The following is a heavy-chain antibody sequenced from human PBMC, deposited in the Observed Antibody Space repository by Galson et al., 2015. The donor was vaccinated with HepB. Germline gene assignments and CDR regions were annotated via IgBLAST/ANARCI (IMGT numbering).Heavy chain of an antibody. CDR2: ISPYSGQT. V-gene: IGHV1-18*01. CDR1: GYTFSTYG. J-gene: IGHJ4*02. CDR3: AREAGSLGSDY. Sequence: SVKVSCKASGYTFSTYGINWVRQAPGQGLEWMGWISPYSGQTNSAQKLQGRVTMTTDTSTSTAYMELRSLRSDDTAMYYCAREAGSLGSDYWGRGTLVTVSS. D-gene: IGHD3-16*01.